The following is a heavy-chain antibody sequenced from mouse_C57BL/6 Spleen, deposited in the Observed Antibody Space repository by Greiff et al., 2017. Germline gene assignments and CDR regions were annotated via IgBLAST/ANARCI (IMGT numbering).Heavy chain of an antibody. CDR1: GYAFSSSW. V-gene: IGHV1-82*01. J-gene: IGHJ4*01. Sequence: VQLKQSGPELVKPGASVKISCKASGYAFSSSWMNWVKQRPGPGLEWIGRIYPGDGNTYYNGKLKGKATLTADKSSSTAYMQLSSLTSEDSAVYFCARGDYYGSSYDYYAMDDWGQGTSVTVSS. CDR2: IYPGDGNT. D-gene: IGHD1-1*01. CDR3: ARGDYYGSSYDYYAMDD.